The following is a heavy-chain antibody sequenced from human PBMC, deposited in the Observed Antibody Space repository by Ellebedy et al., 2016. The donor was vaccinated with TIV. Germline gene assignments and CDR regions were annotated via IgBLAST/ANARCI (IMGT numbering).Heavy chain of an antibody. CDR3: ARNDYSEGGRSFDY. Sequence: SETLSLTXTVSGGSISSSSYYWSWIRQAPGKGLEWIGYIYYSGYTFYNPSLKSRVAISVDTYQSQFSLKVTSVTAADTAVYFCARNDYSEGGRSFDYWGQGALVTVSS. D-gene: IGHD4-11*01. CDR2: IYYSGYT. CDR1: GGSISSSSYY. V-gene: IGHV4-31*03. J-gene: IGHJ4*02.